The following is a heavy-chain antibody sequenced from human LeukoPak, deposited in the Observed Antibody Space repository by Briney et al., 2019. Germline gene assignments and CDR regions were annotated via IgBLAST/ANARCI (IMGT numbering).Heavy chain of an antibody. CDR3: AKGGKWDVTPFDY. CDR1: GFTFTSYS. J-gene: IGHJ4*02. D-gene: IGHD1-26*01. Sequence: GGSLRLSFAASGFTFTSYSMNWVRQAPGKGLEWVSTISGGGGSTYYADSVKGRFTISRDNSKNTLYLQVNSLRAEDTAVYYCAKGGKWDVTPFDYWGQGTLVTVSS. V-gene: IGHV3-23*01. CDR2: ISGGGGST.